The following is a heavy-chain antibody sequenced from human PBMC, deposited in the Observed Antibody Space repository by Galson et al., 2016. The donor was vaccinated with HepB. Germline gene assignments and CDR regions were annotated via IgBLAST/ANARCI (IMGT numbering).Heavy chain of an antibody. J-gene: IGHJ4*02. V-gene: IGHV1-18*01. CDR3: ATDLTFGGIIDHY. Sequence: SVKVSCKASGYTFNLCGMTWVRQAPGQGLEWMGWISGNNLNMNYAQKFQGRVTLTTETSTTTAYMELRSLTSDDTAVYYCATDLTFGGIIDHYWGQGTLVTVSS. CDR2: ISGNNLNM. D-gene: IGHD3-16*02. CDR1: GYTFNLCG.